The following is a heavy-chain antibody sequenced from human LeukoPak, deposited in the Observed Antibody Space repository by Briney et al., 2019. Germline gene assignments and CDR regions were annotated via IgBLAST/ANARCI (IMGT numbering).Heavy chain of an antibody. CDR2: IYYSGST. D-gene: IGHD3-10*01. Sequence: SETLSLTCTVSGGSISSYYWSWIRQPPGKGLEWIGYIYYSGSTNYNPSLKSRVTISVDTSKNQFSLKLSSVTAADTAVYYCARDVYYGSGSYEGGSRDYYYMDVWGKGTTVTVSS. J-gene: IGHJ6*03. CDR1: GGSISSYY. CDR3: ARDVYYGSGSYEGGSRDYYYMDV. V-gene: IGHV4-59*01.